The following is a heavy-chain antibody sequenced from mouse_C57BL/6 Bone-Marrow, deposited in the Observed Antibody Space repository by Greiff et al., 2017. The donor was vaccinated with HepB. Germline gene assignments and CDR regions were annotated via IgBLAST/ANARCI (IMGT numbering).Heavy chain of an antibody. CDR1: GYAFSSYW. J-gene: IGHJ2*01. CDR3: ARGHYYGSSYGDY. CDR2: IYPGDGDT. V-gene: IGHV1-80*01. D-gene: IGHD1-1*01. Sequence: VQLQQSGAELVKPGASVKISCKASGYAFSSYWMNWVKQRPGKGLEWIGQIYPGDGDTNYNGKFKGKATLTADKSSSTAYMQLSSLTSEDSAVYFCARGHYYGSSYGDYWGQGTTLTVSS.